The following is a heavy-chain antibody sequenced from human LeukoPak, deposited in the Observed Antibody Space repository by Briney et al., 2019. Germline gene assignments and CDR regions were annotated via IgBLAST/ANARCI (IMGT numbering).Heavy chain of an antibody. CDR1: GYTFTNYA. CDR3: ARSNKVPQGYFNY. CDR2: INTDTGNP. D-gene: IGHD1/OR15-1a*01. J-gene: IGHJ4*02. V-gene: IGHV7-4-1*02. Sequence: GASVKVSCKASGYTFTNYAMNWVRLAPGQGLEWMGWINTDTGNPTYAQDFTGRCVFSLDTSVSTADLQISGLKAEDTAVYYCARSNKVPQGYFNYWGQGTLVTVSS.